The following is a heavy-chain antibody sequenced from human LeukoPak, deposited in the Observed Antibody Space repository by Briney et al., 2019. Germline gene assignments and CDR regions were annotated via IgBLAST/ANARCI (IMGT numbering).Heavy chain of an antibody. J-gene: IGHJ5*02. CDR1: GGSISSSNW. Sequence: SETLSLTCAVSGGSISSSNWWSWVRQPPGKGLEWIGEIYHSGSTNYNPSLKSRVTISVDKSKNQFSLKLSSMTAADTAVYYCARHIISGYGSGSYKWFDPWGEGTLVTVSS. CDR3: ARHIISGYGSGSYKWFDP. D-gene: IGHD3-10*01. CDR2: IYHSGST. V-gene: IGHV4-4*02.